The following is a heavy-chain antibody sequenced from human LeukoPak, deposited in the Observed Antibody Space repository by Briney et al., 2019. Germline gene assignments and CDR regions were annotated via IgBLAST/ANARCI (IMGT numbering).Heavy chain of an antibody. CDR1: GYTLTELS. Sequence: ASVKVSCKVSGYTLTELSMHWVRQAPGKGLEWMGGFDPEDGETIYAQKFQGRVTITEDTSTDTAYMELSSLRSEDTAVYYCARYGSGSYYKGWFDPWGQGTLVTVSS. D-gene: IGHD3-10*01. CDR2: FDPEDGET. V-gene: IGHV1-24*01. CDR3: ARYGSGSYYKGWFDP. J-gene: IGHJ5*02.